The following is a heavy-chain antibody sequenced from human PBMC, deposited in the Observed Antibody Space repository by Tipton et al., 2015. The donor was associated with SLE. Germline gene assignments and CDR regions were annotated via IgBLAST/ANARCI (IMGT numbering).Heavy chain of an antibody. V-gene: IGHV4-39*07. CDR3: ARGPVLLWFGELHAFDI. CDR1: GGSISTSSDY. J-gene: IGHJ3*02. Sequence: TLSLTCTVSGGSISTSSDYWGWIRQPPGKGLEWIGTIYYSGSTNYNPSLKSRVTISVDTSKNQFSLKLSSVTAADTAVYYCARGPVLLWFGELHAFDIWGQGTMVTVSS. CDR2: IYYSGST. D-gene: IGHD3-10*01.